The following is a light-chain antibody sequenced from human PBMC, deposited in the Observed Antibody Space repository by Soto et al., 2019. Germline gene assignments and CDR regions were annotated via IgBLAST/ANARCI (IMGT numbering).Light chain of an antibody. Sequence: SYELTQPPSVSVAPGKTARITCGGNNIGSISVHWYQQKPGQAPVLVIYYDSDRPSGIPERFSGSNSGNKATLNVSAVEAGHGSVYCCQVGGSRRDNVVVGGGSTLA. V-gene: IGLV3-21*04. J-gene: IGLJ2*01. CDR2: YDS. CDR3: QVGGSRRDNVV. CDR1: NIGSIS.